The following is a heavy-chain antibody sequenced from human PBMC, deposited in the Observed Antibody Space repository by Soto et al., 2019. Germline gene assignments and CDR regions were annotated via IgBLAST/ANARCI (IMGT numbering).Heavy chain of an antibody. D-gene: IGHD6-13*01. J-gene: IGHJ5*02. Sequence: VKVSCRTPGGTFRSDTFTWLRQPPGQGLEWMGRFIPIIDTADYAKNFKGRVRITADKATCTDYMEMGSLRSEDTAVYFYARAQQLVPGSRFDPWGQGTLVTVSS. CDR3: ARAQQLVPGSRFDP. CDR2: FIPIIDTA. CDR1: GGTFRSDT. V-gene: IGHV1-69*08.